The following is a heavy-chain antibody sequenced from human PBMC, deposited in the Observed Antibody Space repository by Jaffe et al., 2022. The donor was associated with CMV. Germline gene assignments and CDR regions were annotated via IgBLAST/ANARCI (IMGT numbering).Heavy chain of an antibody. D-gene: IGHD5-12*01. CDR2: ISWNSGSI. J-gene: IGHJ4*02. V-gene: IGHV3-9*01. Sequence: EVQLVESGGGLVQPGRSLRLSCAASGFTFDDYAMHWVRQAPGKGLEWVSGISWNSGSIGYADSVKGRFTISRDNAKNSLYLQMNSLRAEDTALYYCAKSVGGGYVDWGQGTLVTVSS. CDR3: AKSVGGGYVD. CDR1: GFTFDDYA.